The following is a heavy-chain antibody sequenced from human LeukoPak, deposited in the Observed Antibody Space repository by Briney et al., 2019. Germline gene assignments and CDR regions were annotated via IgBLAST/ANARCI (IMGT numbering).Heavy chain of an antibody. CDR1: GGSFSGYY. Sequence: PSETLSLTCAVYGGSFSGYYWSWIRQPPGKGLEWIGEINHSGSTNYNPSLKSRVTISIDTSKNQFSLNLSSVTAADTAVYYCANSRRWLQCPPFDYWGQGTLVTVSS. V-gene: IGHV4-34*01. CDR2: INHSGST. J-gene: IGHJ4*02. CDR3: ANSRRWLQCPPFDY. D-gene: IGHD5-24*01.